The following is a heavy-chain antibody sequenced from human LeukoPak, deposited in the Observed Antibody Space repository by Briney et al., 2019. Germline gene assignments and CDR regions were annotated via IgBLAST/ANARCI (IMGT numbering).Heavy chain of an antibody. CDR3: ARSASTFYDSSGHQFDY. D-gene: IGHD3-22*01. V-gene: IGHV3-23*01. J-gene: IGHJ4*02. CDR1: GFTFSSYA. CDR2: ISGSGGST. Sequence: GGSLRLSCAASGFTFSSYAMSWVRQAPGKGLEWVSAISGSGGSTYYADSVKGRFTISRDNSKNTLYLQMNSLRAEDTAVYYCARSASTFYDSSGHQFDYWGQGTLVTVSS.